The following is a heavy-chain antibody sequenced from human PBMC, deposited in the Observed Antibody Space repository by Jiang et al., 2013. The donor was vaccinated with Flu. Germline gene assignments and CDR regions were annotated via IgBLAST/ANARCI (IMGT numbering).Heavy chain of an antibody. CDR2: INDGGNS. CDR3: ARALSSRSPGAPA. J-gene: IGHJ5*02. Sequence: LLKPSETLSLTCNVSGGSLGDYFWAWIRQSPGKGLEWIGEINDGGNSNYNPSLEGRVTMSTDASKNQISLTLASVTSADAATYYCARALSSRSPGAPAWGQGTLVVVSS. V-gene: IGHV4-34*01. CDR1: GGSLGDYF. D-gene: IGHD2-15*01.